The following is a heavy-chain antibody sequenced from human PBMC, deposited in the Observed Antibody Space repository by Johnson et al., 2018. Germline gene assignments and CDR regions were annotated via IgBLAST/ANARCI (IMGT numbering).Heavy chain of an antibody. Sequence: EVQLLESGGGLVKPGGSLRLSCAASGFRFSTYAMSWVRQAPGKGLEWVSAISGANYSAYYADSVKGRFTVSRDNSKNTLDLQMDSLRAGDTALYYCARDKGVTSLDSWGQGTLVTVS. CDR2: ISGANYSA. V-gene: IGHV3-23*01. J-gene: IGHJ4*02. CDR1: GFRFSTYA. CDR3: ARDKGVTSLDS. D-gene: IGHD3-10*01.